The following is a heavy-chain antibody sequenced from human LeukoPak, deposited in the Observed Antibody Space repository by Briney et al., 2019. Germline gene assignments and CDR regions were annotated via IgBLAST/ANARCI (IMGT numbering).Heavy chain of an antibody. D-gene: IGHD2-15*01. J-gene: IGHJ2*01. CDR2: LSGSGTRT. Sequence: TGGSLRLSCAASGFPFSSFAMVWVRQAPGKGLEWVSALSGSGTRTIYADSVRGRLPNSRDNSKNTLYLQLNSLGAEDSAVYYCAKWRGGGGEYWHFDLWGRGILVSVSS. CDR1: GFPFSSFA. CDR3: AKWRGGGGEYWHFDL. V-gene: IGHV3-23*01.